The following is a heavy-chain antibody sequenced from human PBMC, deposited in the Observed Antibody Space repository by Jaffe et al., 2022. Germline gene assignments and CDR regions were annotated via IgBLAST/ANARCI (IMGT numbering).Heavy chain of an antibody. CDR1: GFTFGDYT. J-gene: IGHJ5*01. D-gene: IGHD2-15*01. CDR3: TRECNNRNCYSPFDF. V-gene: IGHV3-49*03. CDR2: IRTKARGGTA. Sequence: EVQLVESGGDLVQPGRSLTLSCTTSGFTFGDYTMAWFRQAPERGLEWIGFIRTKARGGTAEYAASVKGQVSISRDDSKSIAYLQMNSLKTEDTAVYYCTRECNNRNCYSPFDFWGQGTLVTVSS.